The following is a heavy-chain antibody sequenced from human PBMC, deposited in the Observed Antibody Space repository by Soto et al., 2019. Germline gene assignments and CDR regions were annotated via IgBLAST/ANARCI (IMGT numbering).Heavy chain of an antibody. CDR1: GFTFSSYS. V-gene: IGHV3-21*01. Sequence: EVQLVESGGGLVKPGGSLRLSCAVSGFTFSSYSMNCVRQAPGKGLEWVSSISSDSKYIYYEDSVKGRFTSTRDNAKNSLYLQMNSLRPEETSVYYCAREEEARPYFSGMGVWGQGTTVTVSS. D-gene: IGHD6-6*01. J-gene: IGHJ6*02. CDR3: AREEEARPYFSGMGV. CDR2: ISSDSKYI.